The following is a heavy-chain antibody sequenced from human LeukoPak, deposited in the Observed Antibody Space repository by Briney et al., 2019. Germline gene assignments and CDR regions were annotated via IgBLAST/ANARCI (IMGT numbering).Heavy chain of an antibody. Sequence: GGSLRLSCAASGFTFNTYSMNWVRQAPGKGLEWVSSIISNSRYIYYADSVKGRFTIPMDNAKNSLFLQMNSLRAEDTAVYYCARSGYFYDSSGYYQDFYYFDYWGQGTLVTVSS. V-gene: IGHV3-21*01. J-gene: IGHJ4*02. CDR3: ARSGYFYDSSGYYQDFYYFDY. CDR1: GFTFNTYS. D-gene: IGHD3-22*01. CDR2: IISNSRYI.